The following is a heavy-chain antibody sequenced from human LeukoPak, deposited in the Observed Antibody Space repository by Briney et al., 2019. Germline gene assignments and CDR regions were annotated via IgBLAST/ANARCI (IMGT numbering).Heavy chain of an antibody. D-gene: IGHD5-24*01. CDR2: IWYDGSNK. Sequence: QPGRSLRLSCAASGFTFSSYGMHWVRQAPGKGLEWVAVIWYDGSNKYYADSVKGRFTISRGNSKNTLYLQMNSLRAEDTAVYYCAKVGDGYNNYWGQGTLVTVSS. V-gene: IGHV3-33*06. CDR1: GFTFSSYG. CDR3: AKVGDGYNNY. J-gene: IGHJ4*02.